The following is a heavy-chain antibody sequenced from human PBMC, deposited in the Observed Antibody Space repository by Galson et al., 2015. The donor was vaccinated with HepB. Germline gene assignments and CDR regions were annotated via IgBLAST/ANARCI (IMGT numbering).Heavy chain of an antibody. V-gene: IGHV3-48*02. Sequence: SLRLSCAASGFTFSSSSTNWLREAPGKGLEWVSYISSSSSTIYYADSVKGRFTISRDNAKSSLYLQMNSLRDEDTAVYYCVGYQLLYRGYYYMDVWGKGTTVTVSS. D-gene: IGHD2-2*02. J-gene: IGHJ6*03. CDR1: GFTFSSSS. CDR2: ISSSSSTI. CDR3: VGYQLLYRGYYYMDV.